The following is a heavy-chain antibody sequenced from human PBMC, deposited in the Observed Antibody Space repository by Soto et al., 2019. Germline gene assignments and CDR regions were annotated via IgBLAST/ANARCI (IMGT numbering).Heavy chain of an antibody. Sequence: ASVKVSCKASGYTFTGYYMHWVRQAPGQGLEWMGWINPNSGGTNYAQKFQGWVTMTRDTSISTAYMELSRLRSDDTAVYDCARAITGAEDAFDIWGQGTMVTVSS. J-gene: IGHJ3*02. D-gene: IGHD7-27*01. CDR3: ARAITGAEDAFDI. CDR1: GYTFTGYY. V-gene: IGHV1-2*04. CDR2: INPNSGGT.